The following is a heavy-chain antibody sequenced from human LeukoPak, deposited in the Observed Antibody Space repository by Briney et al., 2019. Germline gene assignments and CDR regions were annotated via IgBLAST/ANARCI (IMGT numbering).Heavy chain of an antibody. CDR1: GFTFSSYG. Sequence: PGRSLRLSCAASGFTFSSYGMHWVRQAPGKGLEWVAVISYDGSNKYYADSVKGRFTISRDNSKNTLYLQMNSLRAEDTAVYYCAKDLVSWAYPEIAAAAFDYWGQGTLVTVSS. J-gene: IGHJ4*02. CDR3: AKDLVSWAYPEIAAAAFDY. D-gene: IGHD6-13*01. V-gene: IGHV3-30*18. CDR2: ISYDGSNK.